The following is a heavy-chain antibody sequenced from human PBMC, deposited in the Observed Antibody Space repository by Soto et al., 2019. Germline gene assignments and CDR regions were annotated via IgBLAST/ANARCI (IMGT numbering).Heavy chain of an antibody. CDR1: GGSISSYY. D-gene: IGHD6-13*01. J-gene: IGHJ5*02. CDR2: IYYSGST. CDR3: ARDSYSSSWYSGWFDP. V-gene: IGHV4-59*01. Sequence: SETLSLTCTVSGGSISSYYWSWIRQPPGKGLEWIGYIYYSGSTNYNPSLKSRVTISVDTSKNQFSLKLSSVTAADTAVYYCARDSYSSSWYSGWFDPWGQRTPVTVSS.